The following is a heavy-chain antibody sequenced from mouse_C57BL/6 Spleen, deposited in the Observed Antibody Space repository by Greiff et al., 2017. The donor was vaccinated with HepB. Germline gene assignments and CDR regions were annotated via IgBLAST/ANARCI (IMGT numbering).Heavy chain of an antibody. Sequence: EVKLVESGGGLVKPGGSLKLSCAASGFTFSDYGMHWVRQAPEKGLEWVAYISSGSSTIYYADTVKGRFTIARDNAKNTLFLQMTSLRAEDTAMYYCARYDYDDWYFDVWGTGTTVTVTS. CDR2: ISSGSSTI. V-gene: IGHV5-17*01. J-gene: IGHJ1*03. CDR1: GFTFSDYG. CDR3: ARYDYDDWYFDV. D-gene: IGHD2-4*01.